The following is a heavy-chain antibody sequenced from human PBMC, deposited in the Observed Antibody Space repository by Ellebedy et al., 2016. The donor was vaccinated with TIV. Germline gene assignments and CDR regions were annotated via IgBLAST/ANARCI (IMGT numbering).Heavy chain of an antibody. D-gene: IGHD3-10*01. J-gene: IGHJ4*02. Sequence: PGGSLRLSCAASGFTFAAYAMQWVRKVPGKGLEWVSGISWNSGAIGYADSVKGRFTISRDNARNSLYLQMNSLRVEDTAFYYCARAEYGSGSFCDYWGQGTLVTVSS. V-gene: IGHV3-9*01. CDR3: ARAEYGSGSFCDY. CDR1: GFTFAAYA. CDR2: ISWNSGAI.